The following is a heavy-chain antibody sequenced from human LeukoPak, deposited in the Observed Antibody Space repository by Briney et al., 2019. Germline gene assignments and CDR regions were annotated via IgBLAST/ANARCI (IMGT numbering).Heavy chain of an antibody. V-gene: IGHV3-23*01. CDR2: LSGNGAKT. CDR3: AKDHGDYSFDY. Sequence: GGSMRLSCAASGFTFSSYALSWVRQAPGKGLEWVSALSGNGAKTYYADSVKGRFTVYRDSSKNTLYLQMNSLRVDDTAIYYCAKDHGDYSFDYWGQGTLVTVSS. D-gene: IGHD4-17*01. CDR1: GFTFSSYA. J-gene: IGHJ4*02.